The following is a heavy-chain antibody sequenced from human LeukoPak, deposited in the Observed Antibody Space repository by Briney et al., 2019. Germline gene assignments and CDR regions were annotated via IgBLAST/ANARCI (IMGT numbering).Heavy chain of an antibody. CDR2: ISYDGSNK. CDR1: GFTVSSNY. CDR3: ARDPPGDGDYEYYFDY. D-gene: IGHD4-17*01. Sequence: GASLRLSCAASGFTVSSNYMSWVRQAPGKGLEWVAVISYDGSNKYYADSVKGRFTISRGNSKNTLYLQMNSLRAEDTAVYYCARDPPGDGDYEYYFDYWGQGTLVTVSS. V-gene: IGHV3-30-3*01. J-gene: IGHJ4*02.